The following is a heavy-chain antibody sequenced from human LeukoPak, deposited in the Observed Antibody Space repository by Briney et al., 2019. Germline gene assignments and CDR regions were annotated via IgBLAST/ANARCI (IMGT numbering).Heavy chain of an antibody. CDR2: IYYSGST. CDR1: GGSISSSSYY. Sequence: SETLSLTCTVSGGSISSSSYYWGWIRQPPGKGLEWIGSIYYSGSTYYNPSLKSQVTISVDTSKNQFSLKLTSVTAADTAVYYCARHADSGFGELAFDYWGQGTLVIVSS. J-gene: IGHJ4*02. CDR3: ARHADSGFGELAFDY. D-gene: IGHD3-10*01. V-gene: IGHV4-39*01.